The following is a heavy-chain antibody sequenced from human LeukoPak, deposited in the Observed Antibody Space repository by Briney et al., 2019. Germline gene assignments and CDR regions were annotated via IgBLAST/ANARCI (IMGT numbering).Heavy chain of an antibody. CDR3: AKVRGLRFLEWSPKNAFDI. CDR1: GFTFSSYA. CDR2: ISGSGGST. D-gene: IGHD3-3*01. J-gene: IGHJ3*02. V-gene: IGHV3-23*01. Sequence: GGSLRLSCAASGFTFSSYAMSWVRQAPGKGLEWVSAISGSGGSTYYADSVKGRVTISRDNTKNTLYLQMNSLRAEDTAVYYCAKVRGLRFLEWSPKNAFDIWGQGTMVTVSS.